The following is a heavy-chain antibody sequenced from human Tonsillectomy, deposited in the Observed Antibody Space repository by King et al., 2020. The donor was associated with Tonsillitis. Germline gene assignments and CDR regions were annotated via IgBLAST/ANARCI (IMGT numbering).Heavy chain of an antibody. Sequence: VQLVESGGGLVQPGGSLKLSCAASEFTFSSSWMTWVRQAPGKGLQWGATIKPDGSEKYYADSVKGRFTVSRDNAKSSLDLQMNSLRSEDTALYYCARDQAYSSFDYWGQGTLVTVSS. CDR2: IKPDGSEK. J-gene: IGHJ4*02. D-gene: IGHD6-19*01. CDR3: ARDQAYSSFDY. V-gene: IGHV3-7*04. CDR1: EFTFSSSW.